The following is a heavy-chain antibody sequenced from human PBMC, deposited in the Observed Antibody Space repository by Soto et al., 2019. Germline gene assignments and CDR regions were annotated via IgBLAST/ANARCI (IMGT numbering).Heavy chain of an antibody. CDR3: ATGQYFDF. Sequence: GGSLRLSCAGSGFTFSNAWMSWVRQAPGKGLEWVGRIKSIYNGGTIEYAAPVKSRFIITRDDSRATVFLQMNSLKIEDTAVYYCATGQYFDFWGQGTQVTVSS. CDR2: IKSIYNGGTI. CDR1: GFTFSNAW. V-gene: IGHV3-15*01. J-gene: IGHJ4*02.